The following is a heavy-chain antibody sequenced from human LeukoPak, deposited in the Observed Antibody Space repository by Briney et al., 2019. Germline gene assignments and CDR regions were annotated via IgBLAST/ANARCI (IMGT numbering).Heavy chain of an antibody. V-gene: IGHV4-59*01. CDR1: GGSISSYY. J-gene: IGHJ5*02. Sequence: SETLSLTCTVSGGSISSYYWSWIRQPPGKGLEWIGYIYYSGSPNYNPSLKSRVTISVDTSKNQFSLKLSSVTAADTAVYYCARGGTYNDILSFDPWGQGTLVTVSS. CDR2: IYYSGSP. CDR3: ARGGTYNDILSFDP. D-gene: IGHD3-9*01.